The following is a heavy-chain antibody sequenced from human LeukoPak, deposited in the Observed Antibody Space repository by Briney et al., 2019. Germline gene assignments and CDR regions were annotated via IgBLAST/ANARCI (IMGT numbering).Heavy chain of an antibody. V-gene: IGHV1-2*02. CDR2: INPNSGGT. J-gene: IGHJ5*02. CDR3: ARVQKTDYDYVWGNYRQNWFDP. Sequence: ASVKVSCKASGYTFTGYYIHWVRQAPGQGLEWMGWINPNSGGTHYAQKFQGRVTMTRDTSISTAYMELSRLRSDDAAVYYCARVQKTDYDYVWGNYRQNWFDPWGQGTLVPVSS. D-gene: IGHD3-16*02. CDR1: GYTFTGYY.